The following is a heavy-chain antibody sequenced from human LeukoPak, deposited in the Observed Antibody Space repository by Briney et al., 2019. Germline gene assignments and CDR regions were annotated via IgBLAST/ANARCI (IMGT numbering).Heavy chain of an antibody. CDR1: GFTFSTYS. V-gene: IGHV3-48*02. J-gene: IGHJ4*02. CDR3: ARGAGAAEDY. D-gene: IGHD6-13*01. CDR2: ISGSSSSI. Sequence: GGCLRLSCAASGFTFSTYSMNGVRQAPAKGLEWVSYISGSSSSIYYADSVKGRFPISRDNAKSSLYLQMSSLRDEDTAVYYCARGAGAAEDYWGQGTLVIVTS.